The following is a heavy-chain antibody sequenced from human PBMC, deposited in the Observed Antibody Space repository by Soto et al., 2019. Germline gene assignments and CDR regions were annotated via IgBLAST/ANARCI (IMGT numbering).Heavy chain of an antibody. D-gene: IGHD3-10*01. V-gene: IGHV3-66*01. Sequence: SLRLSCTSSVFTVSSNYMSWVRHTPFKLLEWVSVIYSGGSTYYADSVKGRFTISRDNSKNTLYLQMNSLRAEDTAVYYCARGWLWFGELSYYYYGMDVWGQGTTVTVSS. J-gene: IGHJ6*02. CDR3: ARGWLWFGELSYYYYGMDV. CDR1: VFTVSSNY. CDR2: IYSGGST.